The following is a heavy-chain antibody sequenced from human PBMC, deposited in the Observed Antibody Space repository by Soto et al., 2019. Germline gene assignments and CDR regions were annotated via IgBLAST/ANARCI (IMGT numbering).Heavy chain of an antibody. Sequence: SETLSLTCAVYGGSFSGYYWSWIRQPPGKGLEWIGEINHSGSTNYNPSLKSRVTISVDTSKNQFSLKLSSVTAADTALYYCASRGPLPLFEYWGQGTLVTVSP. D-gene: IGHD3-10*01. V-gene: IGHV4-34*01. CDR3: ASRGPLPLFEY. J-gene: IGHJ4*02. CDR2: INHSGST. CDR1: GGSFSGYY.